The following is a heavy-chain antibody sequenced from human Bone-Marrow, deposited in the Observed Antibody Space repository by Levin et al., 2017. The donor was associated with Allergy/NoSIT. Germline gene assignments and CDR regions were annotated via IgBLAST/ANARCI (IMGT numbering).Heavy chain of an antibody. Sequence: RASVKVSCQAFGYTFTGYQLHWVRQAPGQGLEWMGWINPNTGGAGYAQNFQGRVTMTRDTSMSTVYMELNSLRSDDTAVYYCARGWYGSTERHDFWGQGTLVTVSS. D-gene: IGHD6-13*01. CDR3: ARGWYGSTERHDF. CDR2: INPNTGGA. CDR1: GYTFTGYQ. V-gene: IGHV1-2*02. J-gene: IGHJ4*02.